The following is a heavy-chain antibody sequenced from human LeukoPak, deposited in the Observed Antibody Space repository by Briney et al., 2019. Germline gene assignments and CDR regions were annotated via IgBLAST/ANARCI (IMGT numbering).Heavy chain of an antibody. Sequence: SETLSLTCAVYGGSFSGYYWSWIRQPPGKGLEWIGEINHSGSTNYNPSLKSRVTISVDTSKNQFSLKLSSVTAADTAVYYCARDRPLDYWGQGTLVTVSS. CDR3: ARDRPLDY. CDR1: GGSFSGYY. D-gene: IGHD6-6*01. J-gene: IGHJ4*02. V-gene: IGHV4-34*01. CDR2: INHSGST.